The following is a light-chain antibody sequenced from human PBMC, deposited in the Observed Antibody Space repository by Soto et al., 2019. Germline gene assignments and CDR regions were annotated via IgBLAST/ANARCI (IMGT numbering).Light chain of an antibody. CDR1: QSLLHINGYNY. J-gene: IGKJ4*01. CDR2: LAS. CDR3: IQTLQTPFT. Sequence: DIVVTQSPPFLPVTPGEPASISCRSSQSLLHINGYNYLDWYLQKPGQSPQLLIYLASSRASGVPDRFSGSGSGTDFTLKISRVEAEDFGVYYCIQTLQTPFTFGGGTKV. V-gene: IGKV2-28*01.